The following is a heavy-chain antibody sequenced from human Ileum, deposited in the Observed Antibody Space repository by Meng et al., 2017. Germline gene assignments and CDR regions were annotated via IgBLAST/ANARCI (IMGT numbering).Heavy chain of an antibody. V-gene: IGHV3-23*01. D-gene: IGHD2-8*01. Sequence: GESLTISCAASGFMFSTSAMSWFRQAPGSGLECVSAIRSSGAGTYCAYSVKGRFTISRDNSKNTLYLQMNSLRAEDTAVYYCAKQIATNVMQAFDIWGQGTMVTVSS. CDR1: GFMFSTSA. CDR2: IRSSGAGT. CDR3: AKQIATNVMQAFDI. J-gene: IGHJ3*02.